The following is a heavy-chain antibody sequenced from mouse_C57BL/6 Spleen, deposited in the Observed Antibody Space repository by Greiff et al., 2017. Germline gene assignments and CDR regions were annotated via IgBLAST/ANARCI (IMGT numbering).Heavy chain of an antibody. CDR2: IDPSDSYT. CDR1: GYTFTSYW. J-gene: IGHJ3*01. V-gene: IGHV1-69*01. Sequence: QVQLQQPGAELVMPGASVKLSCKASGYTFTSYWMHWVKQRPGQGLEWIGEIDPSDSYTNYNQKFKGKSTLTVDKSSSTAYMQLSSLTSEDSAVYYCAGYSAGGFAYWGQGTLVTVSA. CDR3: AGYSAGGFAY. D-gene: IGHD2-12*01.